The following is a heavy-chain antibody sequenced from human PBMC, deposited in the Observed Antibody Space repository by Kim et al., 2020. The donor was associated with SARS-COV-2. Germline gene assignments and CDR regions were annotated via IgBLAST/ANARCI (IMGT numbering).Heavy chain of an antibody. CDR1: GFTFSSYA. J-gene: IGHJ4*02. CDR2: ISGSGGST. D-gene: IGHD6-13*01. Sequence: GGSLRLSCAASGFTFSSYAMSWVHQAPGKGLEWVSAISGSGGSTYYADSVKGRFTISRDNSKNTLYLQMNSLRAEDTAVYYCAKGGESIAAAGHDYWGQGTLVTVSS. V-gene: IGHV3-23*01. CDR3: AKGGESIAAAGHDY.